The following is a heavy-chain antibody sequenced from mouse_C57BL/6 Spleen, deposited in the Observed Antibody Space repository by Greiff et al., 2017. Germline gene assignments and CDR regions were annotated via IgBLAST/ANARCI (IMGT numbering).Heavy chain of an antibody. D-gene: IGHD3-2*02. V-gene: IGHV1-64*01. CDR1: GYTFTSYW. CDR2: IHPNSGST. CDR3: ARSKTAQALYFDY. Sequence: QVQLQQPGAELVKPGASVKLSCKASGYTFTSYWMHSVKQRPGQGLEWIGMIHPNSGSTNYNEKFKSKATLTVDKSSSTAYMQLSSLTSEDSAVYYCARSKTAQALYFDYWGQGTTLTVSS. J-gene: IGHJ2*01.